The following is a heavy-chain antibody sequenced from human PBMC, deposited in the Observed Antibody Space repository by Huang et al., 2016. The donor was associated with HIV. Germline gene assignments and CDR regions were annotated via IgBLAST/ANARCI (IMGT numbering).Heavy chain of an antibody. J-gene: IGHJ6*03. CDR3: ARGRGGTHSYFFYSMDV. Sequence: QVQLQESGPGLVQPSQTLSLICTVSGDSISSGAFYWTWIRQSAGGGLQWIGHVYTRGSVLYNGALRGRVTIALDTSKNQLSLNLRSVTAADTALYFCARGRGGTHSYFFYSMDVWGAGTAVIVSS. V-gene: IGHV4-61*09. CDR1: GDSISSGAFY. CDR2: VYTRGSV. D-gene: IGHD1-26*01.